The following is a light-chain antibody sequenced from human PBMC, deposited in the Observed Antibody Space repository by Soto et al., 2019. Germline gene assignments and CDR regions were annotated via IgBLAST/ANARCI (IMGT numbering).Light chain of an antibody. CDR2: AAS. J-gene: IGKJ2*01. CDR1: QSISSSY. CDR3: QQYGSSPLYT. Sequence: EIVLTQSPGTLSLSPGERATLSCRATQSISSSYLAWYQQKPGQAPRLLMYAASSRATGIPDRFSGIGSGTDFTLTISRQEPEDFAVYYCQQYGSSPLYTFGQGTKLEI. V-gene: IGKV3-20*01.